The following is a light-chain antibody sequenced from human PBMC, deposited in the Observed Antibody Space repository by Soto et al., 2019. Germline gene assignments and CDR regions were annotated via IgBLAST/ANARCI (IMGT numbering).Light chain of an antibody. CDR2: DAS. CDR3: QQYGSPPRT. J-gene: IGKJ1*01. V-gene: IGKV3-20*01. Sequence: EIVLTQSPGTLSLSPGERATLSCRASQSVSSSSLAWYQQKPGQAPRLLMYDASSRATGIPDRFNGSGSGTDFTLTISRLEPEDFAVDYCQQYGSPPRTFGQGTKVEIK. CDR1: QSVSSSS.